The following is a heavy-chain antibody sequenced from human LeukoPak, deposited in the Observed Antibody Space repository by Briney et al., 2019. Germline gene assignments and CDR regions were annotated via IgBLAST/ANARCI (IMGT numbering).Heavy chain of an antibody. Sequence: GGSLRPSCAASGFTFSSYGMHWVRQAPGKGLEWVAFIRYDGSNKYYADSVKGRITISRDNSKNTLYLQMNSLRAEDTAVYYCAREGRYDFWSGYFDYWGQGTLVTVSS. D-gene: IGHD3-3*01. CDR3: AREGRYDFWSGYFDY. V-gene: IGHV3-30*02. CDR2: IRYDGSNK. J-gene: IGHJ4*02. CDR1: GFTFSSYG.